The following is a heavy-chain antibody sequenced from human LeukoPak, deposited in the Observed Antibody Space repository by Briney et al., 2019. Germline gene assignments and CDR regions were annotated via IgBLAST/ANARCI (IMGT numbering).Heavy chain of an antibody. J-gene: IGHJ4*02. CDR3: AKDSWGGNPCGIDY. Sequence: GGSLRLSCAASGFTFSSYGMHWVRQAPGKGLEWVAVIWYDGSNKYYADSMKGRFTISRDNSKNTLYLQMNSLRAEDTAVYYCAKDSWGGNPCGIDYWGQGTLVTVSS. V-gene: IGHV3-33*06. D-gene: IGHD4-23*01. CDR1: GFTFSSYG. CDR2: IWYDGSNK.